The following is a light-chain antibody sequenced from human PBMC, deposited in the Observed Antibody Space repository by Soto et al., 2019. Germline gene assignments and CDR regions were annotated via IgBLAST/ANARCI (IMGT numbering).Light chain of an antibody. CDR1: SGHSTYT. J-gene: IGLJ7*01. V-gene: IGLV4-69*01. Sequence: QSVLTQSPSASASLGDSVKLTCTLSSGHSTYTIAWHQQQPEKGPRYLMNINSDGSHTKGDGIPDRFSGSSSGAERYLTISSLRSEEEADYYCQTWGTGYAVFGGGTQLTVL. CDR3: QTWGTGYAV. CDR2: INSDGSH.